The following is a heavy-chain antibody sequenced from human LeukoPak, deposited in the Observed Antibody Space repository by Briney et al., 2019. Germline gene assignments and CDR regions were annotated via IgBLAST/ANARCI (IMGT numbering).Heavy chain of an antibody. CDR3: AKDRRIAGYYYMDV. Sequence: GGSLRLSCAASGFTFSSYGMHWVRQAPGKGLEWVAVIWYDGSNRYYADSVKGRFTISRDNSKNTLYLQMNSLRAEDTAVYYCAKDRRIAGYYYMDVWGKGTTVTVSS. J-gene: IGHJ6*03. CDR2: IWYDGSNR. CDR1: GFTFSSYG. V-gene: IGHV3-33*06. D-gene: IGHD6-13*01.